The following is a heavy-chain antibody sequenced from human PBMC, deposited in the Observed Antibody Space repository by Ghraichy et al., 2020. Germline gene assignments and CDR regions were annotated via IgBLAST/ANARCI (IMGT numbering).Heavy chain of an antibody. CDR3: ARVGDPIVVVQAAKGFDP. V-gene: IGHV3-21*01. CDR2: ISSSNNYR. Sequence: GGSLRLSCAASGFTFSSYTMVWVRQAPGKGLEWVSSISSSNNYRHYADSVKGRFTISRDNAKNSLYLQMSSLRAEDTAVYYCARVGDPIVVVQAAKGFDPWGQGTMVTVSS. D-gene: IGHD2-2*01. CDR1: GFTFSSYT. J-gene: IGHJ5*02.